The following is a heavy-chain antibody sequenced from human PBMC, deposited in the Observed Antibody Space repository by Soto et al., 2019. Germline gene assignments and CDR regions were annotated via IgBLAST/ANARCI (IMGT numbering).Heavy chain of an antibody. V-gene: IGHV3-9*01. Sequence: PGGSLRLSCAASGFTFDDYAMHWVRQAPGKGLECVSGISWNSGSIGYADSVKGRFTISRDNAKNSLYLQMNSLRAEDTALYYCAKDRVWLLTRSFDYWGQGTLVTVSS. D-gene: IGHD5-18*01. CDR1: GFTFDDYA. CDR2: ISWNSGSI. CDR3: AKDRVWLLTRSFDY. J-gene: IGHJ4*02.